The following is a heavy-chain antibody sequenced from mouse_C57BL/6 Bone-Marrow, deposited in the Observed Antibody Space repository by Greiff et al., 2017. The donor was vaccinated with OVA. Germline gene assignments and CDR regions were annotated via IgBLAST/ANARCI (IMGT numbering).Heavy chain of an antibody. CDR1: GFTFSSYA. V-gene: IGHV5-4*01. J-gene: IGHJ2*01. Sequence: EVKLMESGGGLVKPGGSLKLSCAASGFTFSSYAMSWVRQTPEKRLEWVATISDGGSYTYYPDNVKGRFTISRDNAKNNLYLQMSHLKSEDTAMYYCARDHGDYVFDYWGQGTTLTVSS. CDR3: ARDHGDYVFDY. D-gene: IGHD2-4*01. CDR2: ISDGGSYT.